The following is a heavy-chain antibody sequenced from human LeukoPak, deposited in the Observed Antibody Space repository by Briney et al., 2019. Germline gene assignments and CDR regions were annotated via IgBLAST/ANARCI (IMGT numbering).Heavy chain of an antibody. Sequence: GGSLRLSCAASGFTFSSYAMSWVRQAPGKGLEWVSDISGSGGSTNYADSVKGRFTISRDNSKNTLYLQMNSLRDEDTAVFYCAKDSLRWGDSCPFDYWGQGTLVTVSS. J-gene: IGHJ4*02. V-gene: IGHV3-23*01. CDR1: GFTFSSYA. CDR2: ISGSGGST. CDR3: AKDSLRWGDSCPFDY. D-gene: IGHD2-15*01.